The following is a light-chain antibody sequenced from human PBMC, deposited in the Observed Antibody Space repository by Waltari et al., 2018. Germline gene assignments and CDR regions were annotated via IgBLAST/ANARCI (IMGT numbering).Light chain of an antibody. CDR3: CSYAGSFTWV. CDR1: SSDVGGYNL. Sequence: QSALTQPASVSGSPGQSFTISCTGTSSDVGGYNLVSWYQQHPGKAPKLLIYDVSERPSGVCSRFSGSKSGNTASLTISGIQADDEADYYCCSYAGSFTWVFGGGTKVTVL. CDR2: DVS. V-gene: IGLV2-23*02. J-gene: IGLJ3*02.